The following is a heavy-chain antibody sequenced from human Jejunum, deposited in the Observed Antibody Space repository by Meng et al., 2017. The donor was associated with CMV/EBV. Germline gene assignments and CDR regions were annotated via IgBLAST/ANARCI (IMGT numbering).Heavy chain of an antibody. CDR3: AHFVGGHSPSRPDY. V-gene: IGHV2-5*02. D-gene: IGHD4-23*01. CDR1: GFSPSPSGEG. J-gene: IGHJ4*02. CDR2: IYRGDDT. Sequence: TFKASVPTPVKPTPPRTLTCSFTGFSPSPSGEGVGWIRQPPGQALEWLALIYRGDDTRSSPPLNSRLTIAKDTSKHEVVLTLTNMGPIDTGTYYYAHFVGGHSPSRPDYWGQGTLVTVSS.